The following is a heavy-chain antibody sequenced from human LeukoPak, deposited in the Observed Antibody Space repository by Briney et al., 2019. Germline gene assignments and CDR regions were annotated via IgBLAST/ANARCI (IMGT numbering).Heavy chain of an antibody. Sequence: GASVKVSCKASGYTFTSYGISWVRQAPGQGLEWMGWISAYNGNTNYAQKLQGRVTMTTDTSTSTAYMELRSLRSDDTAVYYCARDLYYYDSSVSLDPWGQGTLVTVSS. J-gene: IGHJ5*02. D-gene: IGHD3-22*01. CDR2: ISAYNGNT. CDR1: GYTFTSYG. CDR3: ARDLYYYDSSVSLDP. V-gene: IGHV1-18*01.